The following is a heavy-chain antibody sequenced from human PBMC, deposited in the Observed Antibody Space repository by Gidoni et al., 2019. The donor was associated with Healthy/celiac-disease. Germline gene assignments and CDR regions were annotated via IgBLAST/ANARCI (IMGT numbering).Heavy chain of an antibody. J-gene: IGHJ4*02. V-gene: IGHV4-59*01. CDR1: GGSISSYY. D-gene: IGHD5-18*01. CDR2: IYYSGST. Sequence: QVQLQESGPGLLKPSETLSLTCPVSGGSISSYYWSWIRQPPGKGLKWIGFIYYSGSTNYNPSRKSRVTISVDTSKNQFSLKLRSVTAADTAVYYCASSRWIQLWSRDCWGQGTLVTVSS. CDR3: ASSRWIQLWSRDC.